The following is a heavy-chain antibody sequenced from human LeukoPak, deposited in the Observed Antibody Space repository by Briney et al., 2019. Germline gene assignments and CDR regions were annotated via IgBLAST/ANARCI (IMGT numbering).Heavy chain of an antibody. J-gene: IGHJ6*04. CDR2: ITSKAYGGTT. CDR3: TRDHCSSTSCYYYYGMDV. CDR1: GFTFGDYA. V-gene: IGHV3-49*04. D-gene: IGHD2-2*01. Sequence: GGSLRLSCTASGFTFGDYAMSWVRQAPGKGLEWVGFITSKAYGGTTEYAASVKGRFTISRDDSKSIAYLQMNSLKTEDTAVYYCTRDHCSSTSCYYYYGMDVWGKGTTVPVSS.